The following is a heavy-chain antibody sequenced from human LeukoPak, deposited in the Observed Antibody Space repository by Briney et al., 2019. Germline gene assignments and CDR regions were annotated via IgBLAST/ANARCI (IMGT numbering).Heavy chain of an antibody. V-gene: IGHV1-69*04. CDR2: IIPILGIA. Sequence: VASVKVSCKASGYTFTSYGISWVRQAPGQGLEWMGRIIPILGIANYAQKFQGRVTITADKSTSTAYMELSSLRSEDTAVYYCAREGYCSGGSCYTYFDYWGQGTLVTVSS. CDR3: AREGYCSGGSCYTYFDY. J-gene: IGHJ4*02. D-gene: IGHD2-15*01. CDR1: GYTFTSYG.